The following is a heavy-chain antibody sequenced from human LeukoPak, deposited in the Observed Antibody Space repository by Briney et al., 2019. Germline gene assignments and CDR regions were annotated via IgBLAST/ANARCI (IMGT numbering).Heavy chain of an antibody. CDR1: GFTFSSYG. Sequence: PGGSLRLSCAASGFTFSSYGMHWVRQAPGKGLEWVAFIRYDGSNKYYADSVKGRFTTSRDNSKNTLYLQMNSLRAEDTAVYYCAREGRDAFDIWGQGTMVTVSS. CDR3: AREGRDAFDI. CDR2: IRYDGSNK. V-gene: IGHV3-30*02. J-gene: IGHJ3*02.